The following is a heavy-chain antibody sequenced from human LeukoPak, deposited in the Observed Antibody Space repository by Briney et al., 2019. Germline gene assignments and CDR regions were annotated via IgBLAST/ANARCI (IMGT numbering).Heavy chain of an antibody. J-gene: IGHJ4*02. CDR3: ARRFKATYNYYDSSGRFRDALDY. V-gene: IGHV5-51*01. D-gene: IGHD3-22*01. CDR1: GNIFSSYW. CDR2: SYPGDSDT. Sequence: GAFLKISCKCSGNIFSSYWICCVRQMPGVGLQWLGISYPGDSDTKYSPSLQGQVTISADKSIRTAYLQWRSLKASDTAMYYCARRFKATYNYYDSSGRFRDALDYWGQGTLVTVSS.